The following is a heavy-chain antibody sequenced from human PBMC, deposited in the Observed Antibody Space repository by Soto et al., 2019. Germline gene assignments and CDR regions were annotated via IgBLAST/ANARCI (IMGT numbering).Heavy chain of an antibody. CDR2: IYYSGSA. J-gene: IGHJ5*02. V-gene: IGHV4-39*01. D-gene: IGHD2-2*01. Sequence: PSETLSLTCTVSGGSISSVSYYWGWIRQPPGKGLEWIGSIYYSGSAYYSPSLKSRVTMSVDTSKNQLSLKLSSVTAAGTAVYYCARLHCNSPNCVPLDPWGQGTLVTVSS. CDR1: GGSISSVSYY. CDR3: ARLHCNSPNCVPLDP.